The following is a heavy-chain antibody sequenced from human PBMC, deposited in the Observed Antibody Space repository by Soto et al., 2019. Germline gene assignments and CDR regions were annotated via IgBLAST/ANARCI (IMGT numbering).Heavy chain of an antibody. J-gene: IGHJ6*03. D-gene: IGHD2-8*01. CDR2: INAGNGNT. CDR3: ARGADIVLMVYAENPYYYYYYRDV. V-gene: IGHV1-3*01. Sequence: QVQLVQSGAEVKKPGASVKVSCKASGYTFTSYAMHWVRQAPGQRLEWMGWINAGNGNTKYSQKFQGRVTITRDTSASTAYMELSSLRSEDTAVYYCARGADIVLMVYAENPYYYYYYRDVWGKGTTVTVSS. CDR1: GYTFTSYA.